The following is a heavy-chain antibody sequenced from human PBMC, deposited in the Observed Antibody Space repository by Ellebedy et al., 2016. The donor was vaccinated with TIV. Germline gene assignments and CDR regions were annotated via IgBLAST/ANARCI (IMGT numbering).Heavy chain of an antibody. CDR2: VHYSGTT. V-gene: IGHV4-39*01. CDR1: GDSITSGSYY. J-gene: IGHJ4*01. CDR3: ARPYDDFWSGYYD. Sequence: SETLSLXXTVSGDSITSGSYYWGWIRQPPGKGLEWIGTVHYSGTTYYSPSLESRITISVDTSKNQLSLRLTSVTAADTAVYYCARPYDDFWSGYYDWGHGTPVTVSS. D-gene: IGHD3-3*01.